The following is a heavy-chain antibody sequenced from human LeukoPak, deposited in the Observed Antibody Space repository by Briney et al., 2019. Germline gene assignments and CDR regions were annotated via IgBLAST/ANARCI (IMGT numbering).Heavy chain of an antibody. V-gene: IGHV3-23*01. CDR2: ISGSGGST. D-gene: IGHD6-13*01. CDR3: AKEVGYSSSWYGGSDP. CDR1: GFTFSSYA. J-gene: IGHJ5*02. Sequence: GGSLRLSCAASGFTFSSYAMSWVRQAPGKGLEWVSAISGSGGSTYYADSVKGRFTISRDNSKNTLYQQMNSLRAEDTAVYYCAKEVGYSSSWYGGSDPWGQGTLITVSS.